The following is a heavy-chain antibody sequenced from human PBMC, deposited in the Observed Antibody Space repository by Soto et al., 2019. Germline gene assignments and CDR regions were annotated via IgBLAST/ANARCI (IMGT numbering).Heavy chain of an antibody. CDR3: ARDLQRYSDWSLTNWFDP. Sequence: GASVEVSCKDCGYTYASCCSSWVRQAPGQGLEWMGWISAYNGNTNYAQKLQGRVTMTTDTSTSTAYMELRSLRSDDTAVYYCARDLQRYSDWSLTNWFDPWGQGTLVTVSS. CDR2: ISAYNGNT. CDR1: GYTYASCC. J-gene: IGHJ5*02. D-gene: IGHD3-9*01. V-gene: IGHV1-18*01.